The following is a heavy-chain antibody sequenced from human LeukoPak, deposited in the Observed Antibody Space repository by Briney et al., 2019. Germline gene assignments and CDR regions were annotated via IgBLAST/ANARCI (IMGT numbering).Heavy chain of an antibody. CDR3: ARDSPPGKFLALDYYMDV. V-gene: IGHV4-61*02. Sequence: SETLSLTCTVSGGSISSGSYYWSWIRQPAGKGLEWIGRIYTSGSTNYNPSLKSRVTISVDTSKNQFSLKLSSVTAADTAVYYCARDSPPGKFLALDYYMDVWGKGTTVTVS. CDR2: IYTSGST. CDR1: GGSISSGSYY. D-gene: IGHD3-3*01. J-gene: IGHJ6*03.